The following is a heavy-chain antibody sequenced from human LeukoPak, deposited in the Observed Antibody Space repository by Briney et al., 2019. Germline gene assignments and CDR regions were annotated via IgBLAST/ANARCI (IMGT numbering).Heavy chain of an antibody. CDR1: GYTFTSYA. Sequence: ASVKVSCKASGYTFTSYAMHWVRQAPGQRLEWMGWINAGNGNTKYSQKFQGRVTITRDTSASTAYMELSSLRSEDTAVYYCARGSTRSSGWYSYFDYWGQGTLVTVSS. CDR2: INAGNGNT. D-gene: IGHD6-19*01. CDR3: ARGSTRSSGWYSYFDY. J-gene: IGHJ4*02. V-gene: IGHV1-3*01.